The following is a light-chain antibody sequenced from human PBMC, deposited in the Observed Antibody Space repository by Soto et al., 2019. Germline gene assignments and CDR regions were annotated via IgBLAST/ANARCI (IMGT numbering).Light chain of an antibody. CDR1: QSVSSSF. CDR2: GAS. Sequence: EIVLTQSPGTLSLSPGERATLSCRASQSVSSSFLAWYQQKPGQAPRLLIYGASNRATGIPDSFSGSGSATDFTLTISRREPEYFAVYYLQQDDSSHRTFGQGTKVEIK. V-gene: IGKV3-20*01. J-gene: IGKJ1*01. CDR3: QQDDSSHRT.